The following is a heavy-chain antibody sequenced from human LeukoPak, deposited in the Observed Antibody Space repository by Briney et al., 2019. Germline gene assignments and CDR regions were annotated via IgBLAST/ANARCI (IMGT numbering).Heavy chain of an antibody. CDR1: GYTFTGYC. Sequence: GASVKVSCKASGYTFTGYCMHWVRQAPGQGLEWMGRINPNSGGTNYAQKFQGRATMTRDTSISTAYMELSRLTSDDTAVYYCARDRAEYGGNSLGYWGQGTLVTVSS. J-gene: IGHJ4*02. V-gene: IGHV1-2*06. D-gene: IGHD4-23*01. CDR2: INPNSGGT. CDR3: ARDRAEYGGNSLGY.